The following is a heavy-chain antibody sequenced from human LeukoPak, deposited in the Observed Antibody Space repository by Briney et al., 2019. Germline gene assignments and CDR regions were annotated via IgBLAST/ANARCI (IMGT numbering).Heavy chain of an antibody. CDR2: IGTAGDT. CDR3: ARDAAYWEQLERRISRPDDAFDI. J-gene: IGHJ3*02. CDR1: GFTFSSYD. D-gene: IGHD1-1*01. V-gene: IGHV3-13*04. Sequence: GGSLRLSCAASGFTFSSYDIQWVRQARGTGLEWVSSIGTAGDTYYAGSVKGRFTLSRENAEKSSYLQMNNLGAGDTAVYYCARDAAYWEQLERRISRPDDAFDIWGQGTMVTVSS.